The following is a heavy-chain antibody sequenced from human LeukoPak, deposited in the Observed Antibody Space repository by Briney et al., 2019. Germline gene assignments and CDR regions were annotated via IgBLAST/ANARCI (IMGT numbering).Heavy chain of an antibody. CDR3: ARHQWHYYYYMGV. CDR2: IYYSGDT. J-gene: IGHJ6*03. CDR1: GGYISSSSYY. D-gene: IGHD6-19*01. V-gene: IGHV4-39*01. Sequence: SETLSLTCTVSGGYISSSSYYWGWIRQPPGKGLEWIGSIYYSGDTYYNPPLKSRRVTISVDTSKNQFSLRLSSVTAADTAVYYCARHQWHYYYYMGVWGKGSTVTVSS.